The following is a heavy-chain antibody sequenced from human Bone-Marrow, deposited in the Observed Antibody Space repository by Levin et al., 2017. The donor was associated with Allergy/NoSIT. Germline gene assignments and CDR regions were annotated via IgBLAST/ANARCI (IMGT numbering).Heavy chain of an antibody. V-gene: IGHV1-18*01. CDR3: ARGYCSATMCQEDNWNDVSGMDV. J-gene: IGHJ6*02. CDR2: IAGPNFKT. Sequence: GASVKVSCKASGYSFLSYGVSWVRQAPGQGLQWVGWIAGPNFKTNSAQKFHDRVTLTTDTSSNTAYMELRSLQSDDTAVYYCARGYCSATMCQEDNWNDVSGMDVWGQGTTVIVSS. D-gene: IGHD1-20*01. CDR1: GYSFLSYG.